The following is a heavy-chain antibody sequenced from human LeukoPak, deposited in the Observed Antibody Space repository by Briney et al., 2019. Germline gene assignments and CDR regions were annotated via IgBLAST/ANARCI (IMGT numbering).Heavy chain of an antibody. D-gene: IGHD5-18*01. CDR1: GFTFSSYS. CDR3: ARGTPQTYGYSA. CDR2: ISGSSSYI. V-gene: IGHV3-21*01. J-gene: IGHJ4*02. Sequence: GGSLRLSCAASGFTFSSYSMNWVRQAPGKGLEWVSSISGSSSYIYYADSVKGRFTISRDNAKNSLYLQMNSLRAEDTAVYYCARGTPQTYGYSAWGQGTLVTVSS.